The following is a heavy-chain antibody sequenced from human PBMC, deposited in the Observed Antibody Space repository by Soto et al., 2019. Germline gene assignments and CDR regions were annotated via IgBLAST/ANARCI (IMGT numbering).Heavy chain of an antibody. V-gene: IGHV4-59*01. CDR1: GGSISSYY. CDR2: IYYSGST. D-gene: IGHD6-13*01. CDR3: ARGQKAYSSSWYSREGMDV. Sequence: SETLSLTCTVSGGSISSYYWSWIRQPPGKGLEWIGYIYYSGSTNYNPSLKSRVTISVDTSKNQFSLKLSSVTAADTAVYYCARGQKAYSSSWYSREGMDVWGQGTTVTVSS. J-gene: IGHJ6*02.